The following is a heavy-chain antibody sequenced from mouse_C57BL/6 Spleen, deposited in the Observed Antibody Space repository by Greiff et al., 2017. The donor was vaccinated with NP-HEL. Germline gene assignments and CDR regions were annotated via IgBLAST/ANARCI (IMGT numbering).Heavy chain of an antibody. Sequence: QVQLQQPGAELVRPGSSVKLSCKASGYTFTSYWMDWVKQRPGQGLEWIGNIYPSDSETHYNQKFKDKATLTVDKSSSTAYMQLSSLTSEDSAVYYCARRGDGYGAWFAYWGQGTLVTVSA. J-gene: IGHJ3*01. D-gene: IGHD2-2*01. V-gene: IGHV1-61*01. CDR2: IYPSDSET. CDR3: ARRGDGYGAWFAY. CDR1: GYTFTSYW.